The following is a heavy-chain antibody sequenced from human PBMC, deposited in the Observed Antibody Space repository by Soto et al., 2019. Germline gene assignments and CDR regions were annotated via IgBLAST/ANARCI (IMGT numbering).Heavy chain of an antibody. Sequence: QIQMVQSGAEVKQPGASVKISCKTSGYTFSSYSINWVRQAPGQGLEWMAWISTNSGNTHYAERVQGRVTVTLDKSARTAFMEMWGRTSDDTAVYFCARDNGYYDFWGQGTLVTVSS. V-gene: IGHV1-18*01. CDR2: ISTNSGNT. CDR3: ARDNGYYDF. D-gene: IGHD2-8*01. CDR1: GYTFSSYS. J-gene: IGHJ4*02.